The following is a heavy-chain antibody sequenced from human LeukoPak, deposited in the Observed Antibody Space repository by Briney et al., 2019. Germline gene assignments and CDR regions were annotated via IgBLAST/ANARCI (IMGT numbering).Heavy chain of an antibody. D-gene: IGHD3-10*01. J-gene: IGHJ3*02. Sequence: SETLSLTCAVSGGSISSGGYSWSWIRQPPGKGLEWIGYIYHSGSTYYNPSLKSRVTISVDTSKNQFSLKLSSVTAADTAVYYCARLNIASLWFGGQHDAFDIWGQGTMVTVSS. CDR2: IYHSGST. V-gene: IGHV4-30-2*01. CDR3: ARLNIASLWFGGQHDAFDI. CDR1: GGSISSGGYS.